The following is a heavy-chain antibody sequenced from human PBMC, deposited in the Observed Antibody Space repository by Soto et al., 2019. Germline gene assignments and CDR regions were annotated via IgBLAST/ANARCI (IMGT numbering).Heavy chain of an antibody. V-gene: IGHV4-30-4*01. D-gene: IGHD1-26*01. J-gene: IGHJ1*01. CDR1: GGSISSGDYY. CDR3: ARVGELPVEGYFQH. Sequence: SETLSLTCTVSGGSISSGDYYWSWIRQPPGKGLEWIGYIYYSGSTYYNPSLKSRVTISVDTSKNQFSLKLSSVTAADTAVYYCARVGELPVEGYFQHWGQGTLVTVSS. CDR2: IYYSGST.